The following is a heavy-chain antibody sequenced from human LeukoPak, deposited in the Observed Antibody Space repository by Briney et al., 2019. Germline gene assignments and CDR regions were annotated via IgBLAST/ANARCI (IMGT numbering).Heavy chain of an antibody. CDR1: GFTFSSYT. CDR2: ISHDGGNK. Sequence: GGSLRLSCAASGFTFSSYTMHWVRQAPDKGLEWVAVISHDGGNKYYADSVKGRFTITRDNSKNTLYLQMNGLRAEETAMYYCATPYTSGWSLYFDNWGQGTLVTVSS. J-gene: IGHJ4*02. CDR3: ATPYTSGWSLYFDN. V-gene: IGHV3-30-3*01. D-gene: IGHD6-19*01.